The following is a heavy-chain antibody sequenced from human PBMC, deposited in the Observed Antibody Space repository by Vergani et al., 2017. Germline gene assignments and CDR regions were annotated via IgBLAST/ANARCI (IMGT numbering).Heavy chain of an antibody. J-gene: IGHJ4*02. CDR2: MNPNSGNT. D-gene: IGHD3-22*01. V-gene: IGHV1-8*03. Sequence: QVQLVQSGAEVKKPGASVKVSCKASGYTFTSYDINWVRQATGQGLEWMGWMNPNSGNTGYAQKFQGRVTITRNTSISTAYMVLSSLRSEDTAVYYCARGLSYYYDISGYYYFRAHRPMDYWGQGTLVTVSS. CDR1: GYTFTSYD. CDR3: ARGLSYYYDISGYYYFRAHRPMDY.